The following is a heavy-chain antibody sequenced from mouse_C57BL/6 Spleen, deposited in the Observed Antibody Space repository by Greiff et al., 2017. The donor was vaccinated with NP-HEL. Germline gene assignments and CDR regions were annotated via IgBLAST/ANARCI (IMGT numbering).Heavy chain of an antibody. CDR3: VPIYYDYDGFAY. D-gene: IGHD2-4*01. J-gene: IGHJ3*01. V-gene: IGHV1-80*01. CDR1: GYAFSSYW. CDR2: IYPGDGDT. Sequence: VQLQQSGAELVKPGASVKISCKASGYAFSSYWMNWVKQRPGKGLEWIGQIYPGDGDTNYNGKFKGKATLTADKSSSTAYMQLSSLTSEDSAVYFCVPIYYDYDGFAYWGQGTLVTVSA.